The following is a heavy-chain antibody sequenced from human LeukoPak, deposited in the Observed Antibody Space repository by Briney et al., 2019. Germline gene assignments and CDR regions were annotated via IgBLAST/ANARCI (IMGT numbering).Heavy chain of an antibody. CDR3: AKDYSFSNFN. J-gene: IGHJ4*02. Sequence: GGSLRLSCAASGFMFPNHWMTWVRQAPRKGLEWVANINERGSETYYADYVKGRFTISRDNTKKSLFLQLNSLSVEDTAMYYCAKDYSFSNFNWGQGTLVTVSS. CDR2: INERGSET. V-gene: IGHV3-7*01. CDR1: GFMFPNHW. D-gene: IGHD2-15*01.